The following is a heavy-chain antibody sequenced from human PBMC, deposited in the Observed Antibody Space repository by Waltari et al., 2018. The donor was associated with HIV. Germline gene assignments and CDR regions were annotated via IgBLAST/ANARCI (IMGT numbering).Heavy chain of an antibody. V-gene: IGHV3-15*01. CDR2: IKSKPYGGTT. J-gene: IGHJ4*02. CDR1: GFTFSNAW. CDR3: TTGLLYKRY. D-gene: IGHD1-20*01. Sequence: EVQLVESGGGLVKPGGSLRLSCAGSGFTFSNAWMRWVRQAPGKGVEWVGRIKSKPYGGTTDYAAPVKGRFTISRDDSKNTLYLQMVSLKTEDTAVYYCTTGLLYKRYWGQGTLVTVSS.